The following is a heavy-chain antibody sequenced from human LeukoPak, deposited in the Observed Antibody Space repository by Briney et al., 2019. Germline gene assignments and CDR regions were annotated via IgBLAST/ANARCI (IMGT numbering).Heavy chain of an antibody. CDR1: GFTFSSYS. V-gene: IGHV3-48*01. CDR3: AREGSVVVPAAPNYDY. D-gene: IGHD2-2*01. Sequence: PGGPLRLSCAPSGFTFSSYSMNWLRQAPGQGVDWVSYISRCSSTIYYADSVKGRFTISRDNAKNSLDLQMNSLRAEDTAVYYCAREGSVVVPAAPNYDYWGQGTLVTVSS. CDR2: ISRCSSTI. J-gene: IGHJ4*02.